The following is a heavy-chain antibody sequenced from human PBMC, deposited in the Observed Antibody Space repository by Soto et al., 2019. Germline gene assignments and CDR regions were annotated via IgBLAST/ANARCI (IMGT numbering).Heavy chain of an antibody. CDR2: IRSKAYGGTT. V-gene: IGHV3-49*05. J-gene: IGHJ6*02. CDR3: TRDYGRYYDFWSGYPTEYYYGMDV. CDR1: GFTFGDYA. D-gene: IGHD3-3*01. Sequence: KTGGSLRLSCTASGFTFGDYAMSWFRQAPGKGLEWVGFIRSKAYGGTTEYAASVKGRFTISRDDSKSIAYLQMNSLKTEDTAVYYCTRDYGRYYDFWSGYPTEYYYGMDVWGQGTTVTVSS.